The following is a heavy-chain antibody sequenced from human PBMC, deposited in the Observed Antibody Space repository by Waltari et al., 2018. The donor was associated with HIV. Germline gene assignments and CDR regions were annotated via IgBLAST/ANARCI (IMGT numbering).Heavy chain of an antibody. CDR2: IKQDGGEK. J-gene: IGHJ4*02. CDR1: GFTFSSYW. D-gene: IGHD2-2*01. V-gene: IGHV3-7*01. CDR3: ATSRTFDY. Sequence: EVQLVESGGGLVQPGGSLRLSCAASGFTFSSYWMSWVRQAPGKGLEWGANIKQDGGEKYYVDSVKGRFAISRDNAHNSLYLQMNNLRAEDTAVYLCATSRTFDYWGQGTLVTVSS.